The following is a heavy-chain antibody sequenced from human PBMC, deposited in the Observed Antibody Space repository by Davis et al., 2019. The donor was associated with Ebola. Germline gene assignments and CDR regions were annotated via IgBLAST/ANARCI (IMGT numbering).Heavy chain of an antibody. CDR3: AKDSRGRRYGDYVYYYYGMDV. CDR1: GFTVSSNY. V-gene: IGHV3-53*01. D-gene: IGHD4-17*01. CDR2: IYSGGST. J-gene: IGHJ6*02. Sequence: GESLKISCAASGFTVSSNYMSWVRQAPGKGLEWVSVIYSGGSTYYADSVKGRFTISRDNSKNTLYLQMNSLRAEDTAVYYCAKDSRGRRYGDYVYYYYGMDVWGQGTTVTVSS.